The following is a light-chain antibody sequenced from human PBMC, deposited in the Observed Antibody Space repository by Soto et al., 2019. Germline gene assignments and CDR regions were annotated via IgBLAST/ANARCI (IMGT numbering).Light chain of an antibody. V-gene: IGKV3-11*01. CDR1: QSVGSY. Sequence: PGERATLSCRASQSVGSYLAWYQQKPGQAPRLLIYDASNRATGISARFDGSGSGTDFTLTISSLEPEDFAVYYCQQRINWPITFGQGTRLEIK. CDR3: QQRINWPIT. J-gene: IGKJ5*01. CDR2: DAS.